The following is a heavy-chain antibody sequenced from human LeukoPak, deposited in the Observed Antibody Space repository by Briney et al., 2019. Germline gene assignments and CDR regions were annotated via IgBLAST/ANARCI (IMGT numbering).Heavy chain of an antibody. V-gene: IGHV5-51*01. CDR2: IYPGDSDT. J-gene: IGHJ3*02. Sequence: GESLKISCKGSGYSFTSYWIGWVRQMPGKGLEWMGIIYPGDSDTRYSPSFQGQVTISADKSISTAYLQWSSLKASGTAMYYCASTTCYYDSSGYWGAFDIWGQGTMVTVSS. CDR3: ASTTCYYDSSGYWGAFDI. D-gene: IGHD3-22*01. CDR1: GYSFTSYW.